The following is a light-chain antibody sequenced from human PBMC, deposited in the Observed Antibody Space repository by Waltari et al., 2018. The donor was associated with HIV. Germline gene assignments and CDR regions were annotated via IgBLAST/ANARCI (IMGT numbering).Light chain of an antibody. CDR3: SSYAGNNILL. CDR1: SSDIGGYNY. CDR2: EVT. V-gene: IGLV2-8*01. J-gene: IGLJ3*02. Sequence: QSALTQPPSASGSPGQSVTISCTGTSSDIGGYNYVSWYQQHPGKAPKLMIYEVTKRPSGVPDRFSGSKSGNTASLTVSGLQTDDEADYYCSSYAGNNILLFGGGTKLAVL.